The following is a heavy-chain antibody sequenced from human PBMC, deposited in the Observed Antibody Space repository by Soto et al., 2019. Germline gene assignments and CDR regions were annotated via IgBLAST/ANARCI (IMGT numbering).Heavy chain of an antibody. CDR3: ARVGGRWYYVWGSYREAGFDY. Sequence: QVQLQESGPGLVKPSQTLSLTCTVSGGSISSGDYYWSWIRQPPGKGLEWIGYIYYSGSTYYNPCRWSRVTLGVDRAKHQFSPKQCSVPAAETAVYCCARVGGRWYYVWGSYREAGFDYWGQGTLVTVSS. J-gene: IGHJ4*02. V-gene: IGHV4-30-4*01. D-gene: IGHD3-16*02. CDR2: IYYSGST. CDR1: GGSISSGDYY.